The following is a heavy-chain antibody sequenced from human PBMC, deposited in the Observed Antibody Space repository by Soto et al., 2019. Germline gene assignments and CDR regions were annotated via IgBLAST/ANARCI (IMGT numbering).Heavy chain of an antibody. CDR3: ANAGNSGWFDY. Sequence: QVQLVESGGGVVQPGRSLRLSCAASGFTFSSYGMHWVRQAPGKGLEWVAVISYDGSNKYYADSVKGRFTISRDNSKNPLYLQMNSLRAEETDVYYCANAGNSGWFDYWGQGTLVTVSS. D-gene: IGHD6-19*01. J-gene: IGHJ4*02. V-gene: IGHV3-30*18. CDR1: GFTFSSYG. CDR2: ISYDGSNK.